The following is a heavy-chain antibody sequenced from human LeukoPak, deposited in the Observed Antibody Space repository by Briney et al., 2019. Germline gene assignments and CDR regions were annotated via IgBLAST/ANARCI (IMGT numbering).Heavy chain of an antibody. CDR2: ISAYDGNT. CDR3: ARDKVIATAGTPNWFDP. D-gene: IGHD6-13*01. J-gene: IGHJ5*02. CDR1: GYTFTRFG. Sequence: GASVKVSCKASGYTFTRFGISWVRQAPGQGLEWLGWISAYDGNTNYAQNVQGRVTMTTDTSTSTAYMELRSLRYDDTAVYYCARDKVIATAGTPNWFDPWGQGTLVTVS. V-gene: IGHV1-18*01.